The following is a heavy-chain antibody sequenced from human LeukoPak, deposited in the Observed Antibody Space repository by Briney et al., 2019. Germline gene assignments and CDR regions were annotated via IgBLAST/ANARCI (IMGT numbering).Heavy chain of an antibody. J-gene: IGHJ4*02. V-gene: IGHV3-21*03. Sequence: SGGSLRLSCVVSGLSFSDQSMNWYRLAPGKGLEWVSAIRSGTGDTYYVDSVKGRFTISRDNAKNSLDLQMNSLRVDDTAVYYCVRDRGYSTFDYWGQGTLVIVSS. CDR3: VRDRGYSTFDY. D-gene: IGHD4-23*01. CDR1: GLSFSDQS. CDR2: IRSGTGDT.